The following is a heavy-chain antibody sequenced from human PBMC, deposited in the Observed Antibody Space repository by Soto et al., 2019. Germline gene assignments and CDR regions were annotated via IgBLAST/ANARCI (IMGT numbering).Heavy chain of an antibody. J-gene: IGHJ4*02. Sequence: GASVKVSCKASGYTFTGYYMHWVRQAPGQGLEWMGWINPNSGGTNYAQKFQGWVTMTRDTSISTAYMELSRLRSDDTAVYYCARGVTIFGVVTTRFDYWGQGTLVTVSS. CDR3: ARGVTIFGVVTTRFDY. CDR1: GYTFTGYY. V-gene: IGHV1-2*04. D-gene: IGHD3-3*01. CDR2: INPNSGGT.